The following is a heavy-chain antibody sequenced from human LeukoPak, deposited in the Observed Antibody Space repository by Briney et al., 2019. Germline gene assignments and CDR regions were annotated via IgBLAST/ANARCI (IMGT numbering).Heavy chain of an antibody. D-gene: IGHD6-19*01. J-gene: IGHJ4*02. V-gene: IGHV3-21*01. CDR3: ARQQWLDGAYYFDY. Sequence: PGGSLRLSCAGSGFTFSDYGMNWVRQAPGKGLEWVSSISTSNSYIYYADSVKGRFTISRDNARNSLFLQMNSLRAEDTAVYYCARQQWLDGAYYFDYWGQGTLVTVSS. CDR2: ISTSNSYI. CDR1: GFTFSDYG.